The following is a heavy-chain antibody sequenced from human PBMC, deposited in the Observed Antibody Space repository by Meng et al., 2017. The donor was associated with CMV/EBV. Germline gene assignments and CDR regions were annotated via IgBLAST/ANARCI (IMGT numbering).Heavy chain of an antibody. CDR1: GVALRGYD. V-gene: IGHV3-23*01. J-gene: IGHJ4*02. CDR3: AKGVVAAADNPLDH. D-gene: IGHD2-15*01. CDR2: IRASGGST. Sequence: ASGVALRGYDRTGVGQARRKGREGVSGIRASGGSTYYADSVKGRCTISRDNSKNTLYLQMNSLRAEDTAVYYCAKGVVAAADNPLDHWGQGTLVTVSS.